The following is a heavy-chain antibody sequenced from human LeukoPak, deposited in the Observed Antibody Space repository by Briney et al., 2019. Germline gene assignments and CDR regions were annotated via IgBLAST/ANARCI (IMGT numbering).Heavy chain of an antibody. V-gene: IGHV3-23*01. D-gene: IGHD3-22*01. CDR1: GFTFSSYA. J-gene: IGHJ4*02. CDR3: AKGYYYDSSGYYGPLGD. Sequence: GGSLRLSCAASGFTFSSYAMSWVRQAPGKGLEWVSAIGGSGGSTYYADSVKGRFTISRDNSKNTLYLQMNSLRAEDTAVYYCAKGYYYDSSGYYGPLGDWGQGTLVTVSS. CDR2: IGGSGGST.